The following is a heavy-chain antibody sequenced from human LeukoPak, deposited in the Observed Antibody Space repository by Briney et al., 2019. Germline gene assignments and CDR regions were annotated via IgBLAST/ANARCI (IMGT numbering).Heavy chain of an antibody. Sequence: GGSLRLSCAASGFTFSSYAMSWVRQAPGKGLEWVSAISGSGGSTYYADSVKGRFTISRDNSKNTLYLQMNSLRAEDTAVYYCATSSSGWYYFDYWGQGTLVTVSS. CDR3: ATSSSGWYYFDY. CDR1: GFTFSSYA. V-gene: IGHV3-23*01. D-gene: IGHD6-13*01. J-gene: IGHJ4*02. CDR2: ISGSGGST.